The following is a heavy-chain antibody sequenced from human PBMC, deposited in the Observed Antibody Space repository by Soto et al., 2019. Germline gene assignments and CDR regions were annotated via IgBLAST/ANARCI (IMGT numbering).Heavy chain of an antibody. J-gene: IGHJ5*02. CDR3: ARWVDCSGGSCYPNWFDP. CDR2: ISAYSGNT. D-gene: IGHD2-15*01. CDR1: GYTFTSYG. Sequence: ASVKVSCKASGYTFTSYGISWVRQAPGQGLEWMGWISAYSGNTNYAQKLQGRVTMTTDTSTSTAYMELRSLRSDDTAVYYCARWVDCSGGSCYPNWFDPWGQGTLVTVSS. V-gene: IGHV1-18*04.